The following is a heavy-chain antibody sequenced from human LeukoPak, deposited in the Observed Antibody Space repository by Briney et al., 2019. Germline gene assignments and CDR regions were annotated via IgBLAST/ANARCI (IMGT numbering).Heavy chain of an antibody. D-gene: IGHD1-26*01. CDR3: ARVVGATSGSGDY. V-gene: IGHV3-74*01. Sequence: GGSLRLSCAASGFTFSSYWMHWVRQAPGKGLVWVSRINSDGSSTTYAASVKGRFTNSRDNANNTLYLQMNSLRAEDTAVYYCARVVGATSGSGDYWGQGTLVTVSS. CDR2: INSDGSST. CDR1: GFTFSSYW. J-gene: IGHJ4*02.